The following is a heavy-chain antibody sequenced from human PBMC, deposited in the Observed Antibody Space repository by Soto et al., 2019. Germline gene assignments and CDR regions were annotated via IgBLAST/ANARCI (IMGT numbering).Heavy chain of an antibody. CDR1: GYDYVTYA. V-gene: IGHV1-18*01. J-gene: IGHJ6*02. CDR3: ARRVQVWLPDYYGMDV. CDR2: ISTLNGNT. D-gene: IGHD5-18*01. Sequence: QAQLVQSGAEVKKPGASVNVSCKASGYDYVTYAITWVRQRPGQGLEWMGWISTLNGNTNYAQNFQRRVTMTTDTSTRIVHLELRSLRSDDTAVYYCARRVQVWLPDYYGMDVWGQGTTVTVSS.